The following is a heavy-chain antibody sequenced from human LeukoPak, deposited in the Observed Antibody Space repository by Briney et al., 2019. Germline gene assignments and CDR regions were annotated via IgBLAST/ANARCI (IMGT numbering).Heavy chain of an antibody. V-gene: IGHV3-7*01. J-gene: IGHJ5*02. D-gene: IGHD4-11*01. Sequence: GGSLRLSCAASGFTFSSCWMSWVRQAPGKGLEWVPNIKKDGSEKCYVDSVKGRFTISRDNAKNSLYLQMNSLRAEDTAVYYCARGGQSSFDPWGQGTLVTVSS. CDR1: GFTFSSCW. CDR3: ARGGQSSFDP. CDR2: IKKDGSEK.